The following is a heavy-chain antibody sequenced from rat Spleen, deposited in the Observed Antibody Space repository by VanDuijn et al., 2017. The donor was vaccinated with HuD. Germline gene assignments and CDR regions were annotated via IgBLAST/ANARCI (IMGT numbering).Heavy chain of an antibody. J-gene: IGHJ2*01. V-gene: IGHV5-25*01. Sequence: EMQLVESGGGLVQPGRSMKLSCAASGFTFSNYDMAWVRQAPKKGLEWVAYINYNGGTTYYRDSVRGRFTISRDNAKSTLSLQMDSLRSEDTATYYCARRHYGYTDYFDYWGQGVMVTVSS. CDR1: GFTFSNYD. D-gene: IGHD1-9*01. CDR3: ARRHYGYTDYFDY. CDR2: INYNGGTT.